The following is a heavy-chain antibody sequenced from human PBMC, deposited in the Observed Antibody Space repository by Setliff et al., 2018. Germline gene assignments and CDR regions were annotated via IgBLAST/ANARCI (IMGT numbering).Heavy chain of an antibody. D-gene: IGHD1-26*01. CDR2: ISVYNCNT. CDR3: VIEYSGGGLT. Sequence: GASVKVSCKASGYTFTSYGFSWVRQAPGQGLEWMGRISVYNCNTNYGQKYQGRVAMTTDTSTNTVYMELRSLRSDDTAVYFCVIEYSGGGLTWGQGTMVTVSS. CDR1: GYTFTSYG. J-gene: IGHJ3*01. V-gene: IGHV1-18*01.